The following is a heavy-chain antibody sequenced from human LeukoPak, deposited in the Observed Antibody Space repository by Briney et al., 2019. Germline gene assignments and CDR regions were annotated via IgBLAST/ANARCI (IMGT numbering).Heavy chain of an antibody. CDR1: GFTFSSYA. J-gene: IGHJ4*02. CDR2: ISGSGGST. Sequence: GGSLRLSCAASGFTFSSYAMSWVRQAPGKGLEWVSAISGSGGSTYYADSVKGRFTISRDNSKNTLYLQMNSLRAEDTAVYYCASDHYDFWSGYYGPHDYWGQGTLVTVSS. CDR3: ASDHYDFWSGYYGPHDY. D-gene: IGHD3-3*01. V-gene: IGHV3-23*01.